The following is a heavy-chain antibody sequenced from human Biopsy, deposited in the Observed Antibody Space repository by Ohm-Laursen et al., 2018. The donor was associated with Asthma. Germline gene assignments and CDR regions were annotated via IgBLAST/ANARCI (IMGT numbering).Heavy chain of an antibody. CDR2: ISKDASTQ. J-gene: IGHJ3*02. CDR1: GFSFSNFA. CDR3: VRDGTDDAFDI. V-gene: IGHV3-30*01. D-gene: IGHD1-1*01. Sequence: SLRLSCAASGFSFSNFAIHWVRQAPGKGLEWVGVISKDASTQDYADSVKGRFTMARDNSENTLDLQMNSLREEDTAVYYCVRDGTDDAFDIWGQGTVVSVSS.